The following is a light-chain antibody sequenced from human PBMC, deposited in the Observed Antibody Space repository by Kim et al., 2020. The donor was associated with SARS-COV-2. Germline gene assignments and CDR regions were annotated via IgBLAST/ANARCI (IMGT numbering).Light chain of an antibody. V-gene: IGLV1-47*02. Sequence: GQRVTNSCSGSTSNIGTYYLYWYRQLPGTAPKLLIYSNSQRPSGVPDRFSGSKSGTSASLAISGLQSEDEADYYCATWDDSLIGPVFGGGTQLTVL. J-gene: IGLJ3*02. CDR3: ATWDDSLIGPV. CDR1: TSNIGTYY. CDR2: SNS.